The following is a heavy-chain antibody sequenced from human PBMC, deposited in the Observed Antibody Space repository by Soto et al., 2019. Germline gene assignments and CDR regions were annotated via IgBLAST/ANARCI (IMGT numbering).Heavy chain of an antibody. CDR2: IYYSGST. CDR3: ARGVLRTFDY. CDR1: GGSIRSGGNS. J-gene: IGHJ4*02. V-gene: IGHV4-31*03. Sequence: QVQLQESGPGLVKPSQTLSLTCTVSGGSIRSGGNSWSWIRQHSGKGLEWIGYIYYSGSTYYNPSLQSRLTISLDTSKNQFSLKLSSVTAAAPAVYYCARGVLRTFDYWGQGTLVTVSS.